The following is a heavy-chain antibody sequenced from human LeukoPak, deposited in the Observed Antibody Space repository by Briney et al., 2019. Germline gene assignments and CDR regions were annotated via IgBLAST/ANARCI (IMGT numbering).Heavy chain of an antibody. Sequence: SETLSLTCTVSGGSISSSSYYWGWIRQPPGKGLEWIGSIYYSGSTYYNPSLKSRVTISVDTSKNQFSLKLSSVTAADTAVYYCATVFRSGYPYYFDYWGQGTLVTVSS. CDR1: GGSISSSSYY. CDR2: IYYSGST. V-gene: IGHV4-39*07. J-gene: IGHJ4*02. CDR3: ATVFRSGYPYYFDY. D-gene: IGHD3-3*01.